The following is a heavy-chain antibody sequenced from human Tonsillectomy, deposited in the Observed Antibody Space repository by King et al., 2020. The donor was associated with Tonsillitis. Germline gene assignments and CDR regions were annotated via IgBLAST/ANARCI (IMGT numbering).Heavy chain of an antibody. Sequence: VQLVESGGGLVQPGRSLRLTCAASGYTFEDFSMHWVRQAPGKGLEWVAGISWNSVGIGYGDSVKGRFTISRDNAKNSLYLQMNSLRTDDTALYFCARSYNSRWYSPPYDSWGQGTLVTVST. J-gene: IGHJ4*02. CDR2: ISWNSVGI. V-gene: IGHV3-9*01. D-gene: IGHD6-13*01. CDR3: ARSYNSRWYSPPYDS. CDR1: GYTFEDFS.